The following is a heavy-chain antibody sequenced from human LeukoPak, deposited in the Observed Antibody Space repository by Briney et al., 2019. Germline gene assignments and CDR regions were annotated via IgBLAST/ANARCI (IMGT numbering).Heavy chain of an antibody. J-gene: IGHJ4*02. D-gene: IGHD3-22*01. CDR2: ISAYNGNT. Sequence: GASXXVSCKASGYTFTSYGISWVRQAPGQGVEWMGWISAYNGNTKYEQKLQGRVNMTTDTSTSTAYMELRSLRSDDTAVYYCAISPYYHDSSRPGFDYWGQGTLVTVSS. CDR3: AISPYYHDSSRPGFDY. V-gene: IGHV1-18*01. CDR1: GYTFTSYG.